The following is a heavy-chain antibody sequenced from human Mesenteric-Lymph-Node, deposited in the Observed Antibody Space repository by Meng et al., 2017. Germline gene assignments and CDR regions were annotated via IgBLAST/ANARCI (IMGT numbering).Heavy chain of an antibody. D-gene: IGHD3-10*01. CDR2: IYWDDDK. CDR3: AHIRPSTGLLWFGELLPFDY. J-gene: IGHJ4*02. V-gene: IGHV2-5*02. CDR1: LFSHSTHGLG. Sequence: QVTCKQSCPCLVHPPQNLTLPCTASLFSHSTHGLGVGWSRQPPAKALQWLARIYWDDDKLYSPSLKSRLTVTKDTSKNQVVLTMTNMDPVDTATYYCAHIRPSTGLLWFGELLPFDYWGQGTLVTVSS.